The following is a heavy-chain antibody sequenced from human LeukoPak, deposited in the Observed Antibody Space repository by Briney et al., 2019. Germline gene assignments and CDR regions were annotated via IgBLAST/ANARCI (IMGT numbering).Heavy chain of an antibody. D-gene: IGHD4-17*01. J-gene: IGHJ2*01. CDR3: AKDDYGDLHWYFDL. CDR2: ISGSGGST. V-gene: IGHV3-23*01. Sequence: GGSLRLSCAASGFTFSSYAMSWVRQAPGKGLEWVSAISGSGGSTYYADSVKGRFTTSRDNSKNTLYLQMNSLRAEDTAVYYCAKDDYGDLHWYFDLWGRGTLVTVSS. CDR1: GFTFSSYA.